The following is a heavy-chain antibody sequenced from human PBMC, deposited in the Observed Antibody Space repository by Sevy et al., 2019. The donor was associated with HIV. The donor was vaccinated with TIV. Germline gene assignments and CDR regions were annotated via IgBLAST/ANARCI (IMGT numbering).Heavy chain of an antibody. D-gene: IGHD3-10*01. V-gene: IGHV4-4*07. J-gene: IGHJ4*02. CDR1: GGSISSYY. CDR2: IYTSGST. CDR3: ARDHMVRGVPYPVYFDY. Sequence: SETLSLTCTVSGGSISSYYWSWIRQPAGKGLEWIGRIYTSGSTNYNPSLKSRVTMSVDTSKNQFSLKLSSVTAADTAVYYCARDHMVRGVPYPVYFDYWDQGTLVTVSS.